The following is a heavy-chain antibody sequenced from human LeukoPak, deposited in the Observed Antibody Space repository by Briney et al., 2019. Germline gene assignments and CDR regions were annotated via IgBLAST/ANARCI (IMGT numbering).Heavy chain of an antibody. CDR2: ISSSSSYI. J-gene: IGHJ4*02. CDR3: ASSGATAIDY. Sequence: PGGSLRLSCAATGFTFSSYSMNWVREAPGKGLEWVSSISSSSSYIYYADSVKGRFTISRDNAKNSLYLQMNSLRAEDTAVYYCASSGATAIDYWGQGTLVTVSS. D-gene: IGHD2-21*02. V-gene: IGHV3-21*01. CDR1: GFTFSSYS.